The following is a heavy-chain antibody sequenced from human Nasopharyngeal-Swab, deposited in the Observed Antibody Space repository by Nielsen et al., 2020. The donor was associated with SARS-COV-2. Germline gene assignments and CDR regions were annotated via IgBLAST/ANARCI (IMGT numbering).Heavy chain of an antibody. J-gene: IGHJ2*01. D-gene: IGHD3-10*01. Sequence: GVLKISCAASGFTFSSYSMNWVRQAPGKGLEWVSYISSSSSTIYYADSVKGRFTISRDNAKNSLYLQMNSLRDEDTAVYYCARDYGSGISYFDLWGRGTLVTVSS. V-gene: IGHV3-48*02. CDR1: GFTFSSYS. CDR2: ISSSSSTI. CDR3: ARDYGSGISYFDL.